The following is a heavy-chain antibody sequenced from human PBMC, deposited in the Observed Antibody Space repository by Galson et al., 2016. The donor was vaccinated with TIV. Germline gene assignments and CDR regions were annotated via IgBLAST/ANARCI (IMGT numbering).Heavy chain of an antibody. CDR2: MSPSNGNT. D-gene: IGHD3-22*01. Sequence: SVKVPCKASGYTFTSFDISWIRQAPGQGLEWMGWMSPSNGNTGYAQKFRGRITMTRHPSTTTVYMELSGLTSEDTAVYSCARGHYYDSSGYSFDFWGQGTLVTVSS. J-gene: IGHJ4*02. V-gene: IGHV1-8*01. CDR3: ARGHYYDSSGYSFDF. CDR1: GYTFTSFD.